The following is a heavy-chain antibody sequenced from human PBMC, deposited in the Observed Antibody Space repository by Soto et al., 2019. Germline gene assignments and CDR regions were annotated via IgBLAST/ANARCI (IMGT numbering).Heavy chain of an antibody. J-gene: IGHJ4*02. CDR2: IYYSGPS. CDR1: GGSVSRDSDF. V-gene: IGHV4-61*01. Sequence: SETLSLTCTVSGGSVSRDSDFWSWIRQPPGKGLEWIGYIYYSGPSRYNPSLESRVTISIDSSKNQVSLTLTSVTAADTAVYYCARGYSHYAHWGRGTLVTVSS. CDR3: ARGYSHYAH. D-gene: IGHD4-4*01.